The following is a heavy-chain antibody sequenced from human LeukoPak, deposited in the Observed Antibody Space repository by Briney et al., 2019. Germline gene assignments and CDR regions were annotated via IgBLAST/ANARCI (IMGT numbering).Heavy chain of an antibody. CDR1: GFTFGDYA. J-gene: IGHJ4*02. V-gene: IGHV3-49*04. D-gene: IGHD3-10*01. Sequence: TGGSLRLSWTASGFTFGDYAMSWVRQAPGKGLEWVGFIRSKAYGGTTEYAASVKGRFTISRDDSKSIAYLQMNSLKTEDTAVYYCTREKRGSGSNFDYWGQGTLVTVSS. CDR2: IRSKAYGGTT. CDR3: TREKRGSGSNFDY.